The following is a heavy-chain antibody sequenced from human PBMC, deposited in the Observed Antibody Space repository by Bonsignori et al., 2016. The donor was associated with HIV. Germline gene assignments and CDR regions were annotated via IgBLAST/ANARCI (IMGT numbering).Heavy chain of an antibody. Sequence: QVQPVQSGSEVKKPGASVKVSCKASEHAIISYSIHWVRQAPGQGLEWMGLIVPSGGATSYAQKFQGRVTLTRDTSTSTVYMELSSLRSDDTAVYYCASRNWNDVDYWGQGTLVIVSS. CDR2: IVPSGGAT. V-gene: IGHV1-46*01. CDR3: ASRNWNDVDY. J-gene: IGHJ4*02. D-gene: IGHD1-1*01. CDR1: EHAIISYS.